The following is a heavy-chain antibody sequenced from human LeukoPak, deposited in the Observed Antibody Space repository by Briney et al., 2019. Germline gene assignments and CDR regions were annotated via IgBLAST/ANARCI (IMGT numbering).Heavy chain of an antibody. CDR1: GFTFSSYT. V-gene: IGHV3-21*01. CDR2: ISSSSTYI. J-gene: IGHJ4*02. CDR3: ARDRV. Sequence: PGGSLRLSCAASGFTFSSYTMNWVRQAPGKGLEWVSSISSSSTYIYYADSVKGRFTISRDNAKNSVYLQMNSLRADDTAVYCCARDRVGGQGTLVTVSS.